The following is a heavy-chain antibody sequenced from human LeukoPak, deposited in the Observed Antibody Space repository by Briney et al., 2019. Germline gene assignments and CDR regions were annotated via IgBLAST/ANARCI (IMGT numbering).Heavy chain of an antibody. V-gene: IGHV3-23*01. CDR1: GFTFSTYA. D-gene: IGHD3-22*01. CDR3: TKVRGSSDYYGTFDY. J-gene: IGHJ4*02. CDR2: INSGGST. Sequence: GGSLRLSCAASGFTFSTYAMTWVRQAPGKGLEWVSTINSGGSTYYADSVKGRLTISRDNSKSTLYLQMSRLRAEDTAVYYCTKVRGSSDYYGTFDYWGQGTLVTVSS.